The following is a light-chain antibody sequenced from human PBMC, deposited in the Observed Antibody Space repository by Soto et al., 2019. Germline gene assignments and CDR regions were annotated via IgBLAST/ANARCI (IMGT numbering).Light chain of an antibody. CDR2: SNN. V-gene: IGLV1-44*01. CDR1: RSNIGSNT. Sequence: QSVLTQPPSESGTPGQRVTISCSGSRSNIGSNTVNWYQQLPGTAPKFLIYSNNQRPSGVPKRFSGSKSGTSASLAISGLQSEDAADYYCAAWDDSLNGHVVFGGGTKLTVL. CDR3: AAWDDSLNGHVV. J-gene: IGLJ2*01.